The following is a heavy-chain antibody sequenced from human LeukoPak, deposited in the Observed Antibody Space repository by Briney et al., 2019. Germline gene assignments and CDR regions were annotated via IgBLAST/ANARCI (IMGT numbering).Heavy chain of an antibody. CDR1: GFTFSSYS. CDR3: ARVKGSSSCFDY. V-gene: IGHV3-21*01. J-gene: IGHJ4*02. Sequence: GGSQRLSCAASGFTFSSYSMNWVRQAPGKGLEWVSSISSSSSYIYYADSVKGRFTISRDNAKNSLYLQMNGLRAEDTAVYYCARVKGSSSCFDYWGQGTLVTVSS. D-gene: IGHD6-13*01. CDR2: ISSSSSYI.